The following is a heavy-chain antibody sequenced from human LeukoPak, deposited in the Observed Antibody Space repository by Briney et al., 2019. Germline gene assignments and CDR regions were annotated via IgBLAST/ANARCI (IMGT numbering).Heavy chain of an antibody. J-gene: IGHJ6*03. V-gene: IGHV4-34*01. D-gene: IGHD2-15*01. CDR1: GGSFSGYY. Sequence: SETLSLTCAVYGGSFSGYYWSWIRQPPGKGLEWIAEINHSGSTNYNPSLKSRVTISIDTSKNQSSLKLRFVTAADTAVYYCARVRCSGGSCPYYYYYYYMDVWGKGTTVTVSS. CDR2: INHSGST. CDR3: ARVRCSGGSCPYYYYYYYMDV.